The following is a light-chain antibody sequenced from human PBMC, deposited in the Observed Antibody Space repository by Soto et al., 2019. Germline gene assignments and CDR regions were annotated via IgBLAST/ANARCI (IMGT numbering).Light chain of an antibody. Sequence: DIQMTQSPSSLSASVGDRGTITCLARQGISNYLAWYQQKPGKVPKLLIYASSTLQSGVPSRFSGSGSGTDFTLTISSLQPEDVATYYCQKYNSAPHTFGQGTKLEIK. V-gene: IGKV1-27*01. CDR3: QKYNSAPHT. CDR2: ASS. CDR1: QGISNY. J-gene: IGKJ2*01.